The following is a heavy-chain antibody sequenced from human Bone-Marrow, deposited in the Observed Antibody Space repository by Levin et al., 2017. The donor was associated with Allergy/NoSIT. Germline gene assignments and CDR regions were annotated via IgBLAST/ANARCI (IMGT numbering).Heavy chain of an antibody. V-gene: IGHV3-30-3*01. CDR1: GFTFSSYA. Sequence: GESLKISCAASGFTFSSYAMHWVRQAPGKGLEWVAVISYDGSNKYYADSVKGRFTISRDNSKNTLYLQMNSLRAEDTAVYYCARERDYGDYKGQGGSDYWGQGTLVTVSS. CDR2: ISYDGSNK. J-gene: IGHJ4*02. D-gene: IGHD4-17*01. CDR3: ARERDYGDYKGQGGSDY.